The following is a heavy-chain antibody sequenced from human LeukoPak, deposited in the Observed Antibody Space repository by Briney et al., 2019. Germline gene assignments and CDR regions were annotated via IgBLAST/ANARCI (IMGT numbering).Heavy chain of an antibody. CDR2: IKQDGSEK. V-gene: IGHV3-7*01. CDR1: GFTFSSYW. D-gene: IGHD3-10*01. Sequence: GGSLRLSCAASGFTFSSYWMSWVRQAPGKGLEWVANIKQDGSEKYYEDSVKGRFTISRDNAKNSLYLQMNSLRAEDTAVYYGARDELTYYYGSGSPMGDWFDPWGQGTLVTVSS. J-gene: IGHJ5*02. CDR3: ARDELTYYYGSGSPMGDWFDP.